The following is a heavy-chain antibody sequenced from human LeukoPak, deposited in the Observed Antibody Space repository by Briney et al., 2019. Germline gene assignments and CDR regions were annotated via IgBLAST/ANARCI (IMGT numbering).Heavy chain of an antibody. CDR1: AFTFSSYS. V-gene: IGHV3-21*06. CDR2: ISGRSSYI. CDR3: ARDSSSSSLGNWFDP. D-gene: IGHD6-13*01. Sequence: GGSLRLSCAASAFTFSSYSMNWVRQAPGKGLEWVSSISGRSSYIYYADSVKGRFTISRDNAKNSLSLQMKSLTVEDTAVYYCARDSSSSSLGNWFDPWGQGTLVTVSS. J-gene: IGHJ5*02.